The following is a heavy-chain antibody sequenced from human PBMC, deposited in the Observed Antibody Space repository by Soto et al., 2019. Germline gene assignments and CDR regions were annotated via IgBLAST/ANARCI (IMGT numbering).Heavy chain of an antibody. CDR1: GYTFTSDG. CDR2: ISAYNGNT. D-gene: IGHD2-2*01. CDR3: ARSASMPQSDNWFDP. J-gene: IGHJ5*02. V-gene: IGHV1-18*01. Sequence: QVQLVQSGAEVKKPGASVQVSCKASGYTFTSDGISWVRQAPGQGREWMGWISAYNGNTNYAQKLQGRVTMTTDTTTSTAYMELRSLRSDDTAVYYCARSASMPQSDNWFDPWGQGTLVTVSS.